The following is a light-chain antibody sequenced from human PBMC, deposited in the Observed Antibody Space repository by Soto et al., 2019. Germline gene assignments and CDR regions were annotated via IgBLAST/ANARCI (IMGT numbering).Light chain of an antibody. CDR3: QSCDSSLSGSGV. Sequence: QSALTQPPSVSGAPGQRVTISCTGSSSNIGAGYDVHWYQQLPGTAPKLLIYGNIKRPSGVPDRFSGSKSGTSAFLAITGLQAEDEAYYYCQSCDSSLSGSGVFGSGTKLTVL. V-gene: IGLV1-40*01. CDR2: GNI. CDR1: SSNIGAGYD. J-gene: IGLJ1*01.